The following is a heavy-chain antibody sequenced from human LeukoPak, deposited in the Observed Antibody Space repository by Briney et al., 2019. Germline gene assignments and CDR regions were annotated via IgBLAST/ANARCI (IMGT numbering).Heavy chain of an antibody. CDR3: AKSSSWYFFQH. J-gene: IGHJ1*01. Sequence: GGSLRLSCAASGFTFSSYAMSRVRQAPGKGLEWVSAISGSGGSTYYADSVKGRFTTSRDNSKNTLYLQMNSLRAEDTAVYYCAKSSSWYFFQHWGQGTLVTVSS. D-gene: IGHD6-13*01. V-gene: IGHV3-23*01. CDR2: ISGSGGST. CDR1: GFTFSSYA.